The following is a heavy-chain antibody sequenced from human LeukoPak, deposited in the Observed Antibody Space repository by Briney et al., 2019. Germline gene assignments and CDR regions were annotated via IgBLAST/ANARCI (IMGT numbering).Heavy chain of an antibody. Sequence: PSETLSLTCTVSGGSISSYYWSWIRQPAGKGLEWIRYIYYSGSTNYNPSLKSRVTISVDTSNNQFSLKLSSVTAADTAVYYCARGRYSYGGYYFDYWGQGTLVTVSS. CDR2: IYYSGST. J-gene: IGHJ4*02. CDR1: GGSISSYY. D-gene: IGHD5-18*01. V-gene: IGHV4-59*01. CDR3: ARGRYSYGGYYFDY.